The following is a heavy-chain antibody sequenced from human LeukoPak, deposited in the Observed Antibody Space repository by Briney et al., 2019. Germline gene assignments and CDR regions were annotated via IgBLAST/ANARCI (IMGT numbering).Heavy chain of an antibody. D-gene: IGHD2-21*01. CDR2: IYYSGST. CDR3: ARSIFFDY. V-gene: IGHV4-39*01. CDR1: GGSISSSSYY. J-gene: IGHJ4*02. Sequence: SETLSLTCTVSGGSISSSSYYWGWIRQPPGKGLEWIGSIYYSGSTYYNPSLKSRVTISVDTSKNQFSLKLSSVTAADTAVYYCARSIFFDYWGQGTLVTVS.